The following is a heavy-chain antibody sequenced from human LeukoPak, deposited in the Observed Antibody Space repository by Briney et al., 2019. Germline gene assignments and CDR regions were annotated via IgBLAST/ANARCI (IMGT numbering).Heavy chain of an antibody. J-gene: IGHJ4*02. Sequence: GASVKVSCKASGYTFTSYGLHWVRQAPGQRLEWMGWINAGNGNTKYSQKFQGRVTITRDTSASTAYMELSSLRSEDTAVYYCARVRVQWELHFFDYWGQGTLVTVSS. CDR2: INAGNGNT. CDR3: ARVRVQWELHFFDY. V-gene: IGHV1-3*01. CDR1: GYTFTSYG. D-gene: IGHD1-26*01.